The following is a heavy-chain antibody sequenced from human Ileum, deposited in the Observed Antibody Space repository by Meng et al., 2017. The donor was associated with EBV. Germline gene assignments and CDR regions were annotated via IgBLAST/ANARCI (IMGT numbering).Heavy chain of an antibody. Sequence: RQEPRPRLLNPQAPCSVTFAASDSAKSINIWWVWIRQPTGKGLGWIVYIYYSRSTSYNPSLKSRVTMSVDTSKNQFSLNLNSVTAVDTAVYYCARNVPGTSAYYDWGQGTLVTVSS. CDR1: DSAKSINIW. J-gene: IGHJ4*02. CDR3: ARNVPGTSAYYD. D-gene: IGHD3-22*01. CDR2: IYYSRST. V-gene: IGHV4-28*01.